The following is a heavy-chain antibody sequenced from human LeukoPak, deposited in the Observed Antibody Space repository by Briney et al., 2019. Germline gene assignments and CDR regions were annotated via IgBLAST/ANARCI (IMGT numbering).Heavy chain of an antibody. D-gene: IGHD3-10*01. Sequence: PSETLSLTCNVSGGSISSGGYYWSWIRQHPGKGLEWIGYIYYSGSTYYNPSLKSRVTISVDTSKNQFSLKLSSVTAADTAVYYCARELREYGSGSYVGYWGQGTLVTVSS. CDR2: IYYSGST. V-gene: IGHV4-31*03. CDR1: GGSISSGGYY. CDR3: ARELREYGSGSYVGY. J-gene: IGHJ4*02.